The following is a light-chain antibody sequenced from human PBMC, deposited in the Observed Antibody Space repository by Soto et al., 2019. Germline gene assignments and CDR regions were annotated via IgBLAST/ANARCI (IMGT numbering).Light chain of an antibody. CDR2: EVT. CDR3: SSYAGSNKL. J-gene: IGLJ2*01. Sequence: QSALTQPPSASGSPGQSVTISCTGTSSDVGRYNYVSWYQQHPGKAPKLMIYEVTKRPSGVPDRFSGSKSGNTASLTVSGLQAEDEADYYCSSYAGSNKLFGGGTQLTVL. V-gene: IGLV2-8*01. CDR1: SSDVGRYNY.